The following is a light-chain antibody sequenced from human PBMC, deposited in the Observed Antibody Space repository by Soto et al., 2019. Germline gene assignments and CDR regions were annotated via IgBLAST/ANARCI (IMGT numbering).Light chain of an antibody. CDR2: NVS. V-gene: IGLV2-14*01. Sequence: QSVLTQPASVSGSPGQSITISCTGTSSDVGGYNYVSWYQQHTGKAPKLMIYNVSNRPSGVSNRFSGSKSGNTASLTISGLQAEDEADYYCSSYTNSNTAVFGGGTQLTVL. J-gene: IGLJ7*01. CDR1: SSDVGGYNY. CDR3: SSYTNSNTAV.